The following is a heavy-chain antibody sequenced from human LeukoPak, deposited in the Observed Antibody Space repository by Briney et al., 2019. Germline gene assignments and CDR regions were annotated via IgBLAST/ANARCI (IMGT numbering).Heavy chain of an antibody. Sequence: PSETLSLTCAVSGYSTSSGYFWAWIRPPPGKGLEWIGNIYHSGSTYYNPSLKSRVTISVDTSKNQFSLKLSSVTAADTAVYYCARYYYDSSGYYWGNFDYWGQGTLVTVSS. CDR2: IYHSGST. J-gene: IGHJ4*02. D-gene: IGHD3-22*01. CDR3: ARYYYDSSGYYWGNFDY. CDR1: GYSTSSGYF. V-gene: IGHV4-38-2*01.